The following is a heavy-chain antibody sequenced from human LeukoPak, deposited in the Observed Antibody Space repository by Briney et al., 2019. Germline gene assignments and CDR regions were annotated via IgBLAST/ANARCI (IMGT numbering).Heavy chain of an antibody. D-gene: IGHD3-10*01. CDR3: ARGLITMVRGVADY. Sequence: ASVKVSCKASGYTFTSCDINWVRQATGQGLEWMGWMNPNSGNTGYAQKFQGRVTMTRNTSISTAYMELSSLRSEDTAVYYCARGLITMVRGVADYWGQGTLVTVSS. V-gene: IGHV1-8*01. J-gene: IGHJ4*02. CDR2: MNPNSGNT. CDR1: GYTFTSCD.